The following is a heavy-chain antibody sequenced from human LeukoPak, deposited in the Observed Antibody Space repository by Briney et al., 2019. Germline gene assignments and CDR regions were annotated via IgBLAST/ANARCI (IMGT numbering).Heavy chain of an antibody. D-gene: IGHD3-22*01. CDR3: EKDIYDSSGCDAFDI. CDR1: GFTFDDYA. CDR2: ISGDGGST. V-gene: IGHV3-43*02. Sequence: GGSLRLSCAASGFTFDDYAMHWVRPAPGKGLEGVSLISGDGGSTYYADSVKGRFTISRDNNKTPLYLQMNTLRTEDTALYYCEKDIYDSSGCDAFDIWGQGRMVTVSS. J-gene: IGHJ3*02.